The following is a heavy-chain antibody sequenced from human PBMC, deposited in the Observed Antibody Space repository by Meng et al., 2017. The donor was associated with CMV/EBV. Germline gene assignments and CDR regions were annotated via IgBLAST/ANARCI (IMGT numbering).Heavy chain of an antibody. CDR2: INPNSGGT. CDR3: ARFVGYCSSTSGYLKRGLVDY. Sequence: ASVKVSCKASGYTFTGYYMHWVRQAPGQGLEWMGWINPNSGGTNYAQKFQGRVTMTRDTSISTAYMELSRLRSDDTTVYYCARFVGYCSSTSGYLKRGLVDYWGQGTLVTVSS. J-gene: IGHJ4*02. V-gene: IGHV1-2*02. D-gene: IGHD2-2*01. CDR1: GYTFTGYY.